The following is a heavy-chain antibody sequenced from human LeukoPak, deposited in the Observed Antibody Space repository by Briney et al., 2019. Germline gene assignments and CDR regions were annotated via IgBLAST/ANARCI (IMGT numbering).Heavy chain of an antibody. D-gene: IGHD3-3*01. J-gene: IGHJ5*02. V-gene: IGHV1-8*01. Sequence: ASVKVSCKASGHTFTSYDINWVRQATGQGLEWMGWMNPNSGNTGYAQKFQGRVTMTRNTSISTAYMELSSLRSEDTAVYYCARGRTPGYYDFWSGQGDWFDPWGQGTLVTVSS. CDR2: MNPNSGNT. CDR1: GHTFTSYD. CDR3: ARGRTPGYYDFWSGQGDWFDP.